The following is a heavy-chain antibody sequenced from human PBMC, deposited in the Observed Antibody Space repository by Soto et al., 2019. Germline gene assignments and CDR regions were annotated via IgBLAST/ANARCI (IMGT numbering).Heavy chain of an antibody. D-gene: IGHD3-22*01. CDR3: AKEADSSGYLYFQH. V-gene: IGHV3-30*18. J-gene: IGHJ1*01. CDR2: ISYDGSNK. Sequence: QVQLVESGGGVVQPGRSLRLSCAASGFTFSSYGMHWVRQAPGKGLEWVAVISYDGSNKYYADSVKGRFTISRDNSKNTLYLQMNSLRAEDTAVYYCAKEADSSGYLYFQHWGQGNLVTVSS. CDR1: GFTFSSYG.